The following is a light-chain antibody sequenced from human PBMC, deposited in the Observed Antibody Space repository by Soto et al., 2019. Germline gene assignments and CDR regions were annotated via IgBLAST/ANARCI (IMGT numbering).Light chain of an antibody. CDR3: ASYTTSSPPQVT. CDR1: SSDTDAYYR. CDR2: DVF. J-gene: IGLJ2*01. Sequence: QSALTQPPSVYGSPGQSVTISCTETSSDTDAYYRVSWYQKPPGTAPKLMSYDVFNRPSGVPDRFSGSKSGNTASLTISGLQVEDEADYYCASYTTSSPPQVTFGGGTKVTVL. V-gene: IGLV2-18*02.